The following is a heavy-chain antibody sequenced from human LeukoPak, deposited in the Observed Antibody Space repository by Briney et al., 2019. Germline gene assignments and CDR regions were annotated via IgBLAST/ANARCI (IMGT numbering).Heavy chain of an antibody. J-gene: IGHJ4*02. CDR2: VSYSGTT. D-gene: IGHD4-11*01. CDR3: ARHDSYYLLDY. Sequence: SETLSLTCTVSGGSISNYYWSWIRQPPGRGLEWIGYVSYSGTTNYNPSLKSRVTISVDTSKNQFSLKLRSVTAADTAVYYCARHDSYYLLDYWGQGTLVTVSS. V-gene: IGHV4-59*08. CDR1: GGSISNYY.